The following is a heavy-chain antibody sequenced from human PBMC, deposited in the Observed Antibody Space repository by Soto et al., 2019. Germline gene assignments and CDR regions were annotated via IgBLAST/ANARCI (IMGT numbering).Heavy chain of an antibody. Sequence: GGFLRLSCAASGFTFSDYCMSWIRQAPGKGLEWVSYISSSGSTIYYADSVKGRFTISRDNAKNSLYLQMDSLRAEDTAVYYCTRSITGFSYADSWGRGTLVTVSS. D-gene: IGHD2-2*01. V-gene: IGHV3-11*04. CDR1: GFTFSDYC. CDR3: TRSITGFSYADS. CDR2: ISSSGSTI. J-gene: IGHJ4*02.